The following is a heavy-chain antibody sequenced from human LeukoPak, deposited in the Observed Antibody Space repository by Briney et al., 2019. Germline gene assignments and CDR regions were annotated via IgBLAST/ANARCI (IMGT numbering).Heavy chain of an antibody. D-gene: IGHD3-22*01. CDR1: GGSIYNSAYH. J-gene: IGHJ4*02. CDR3: ARPGEVYYYDSSGYPAHYFVY. CDR2: IYYSGST. Sequence: KPSETLSLTCAVYGGSIYNSAYHWGWIRQPPGKGLEWIGSIYYSGSTYYNPSLKSRVTISVDTSKNQFSLKLSSVTAADTAVYYCARPGEVYYYDSSGYPAHYFVYWGQGTLVTVSS. V-gene: IGHV4-39*01.